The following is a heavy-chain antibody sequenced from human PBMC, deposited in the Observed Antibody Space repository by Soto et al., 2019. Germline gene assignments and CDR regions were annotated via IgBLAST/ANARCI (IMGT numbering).Heavy chain of an antibody. CDR2: VFHTGNT. V-gene: IGHV4-4*02. D-gene: IGHD3-3*01. CDR3: ARAHDFWGGRQQPIDS. CDR1: GDSMTRSVW. J-gene: IGHJ4*02. Sequence: PSETLSLTCAVSGDSMTRSVWWTWVRQPPGKGLEWIGEVFHTGNTNYNPSLKSRVTMSVDKSTNEFSLKVTSVTAADTAVYYCARAHDFWGGRQQPIDSWGQGTLVTVSS.